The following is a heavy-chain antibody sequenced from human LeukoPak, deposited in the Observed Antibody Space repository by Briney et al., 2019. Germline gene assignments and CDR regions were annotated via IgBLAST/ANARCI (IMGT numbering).Heavy chain of an antibody. Sequence: SETLSLTCTVSGGSISSYYWSWIRQPPGKGLEWIGYVYYSGSTSYNPSLKSRVTISVDTSKNQFSLKLSSVTAADTAVYYCARGGGYSYGSNWFDPWGQGTLVTVSS. CDR1: GGSISSYY. V-gene: IGHV4-59*01. CDR2: VYYSGST. D-gene: IGHD5-18*01. J-gene: IGHJ5*02. CDR3: ARGGGYSYGSNWFDP.